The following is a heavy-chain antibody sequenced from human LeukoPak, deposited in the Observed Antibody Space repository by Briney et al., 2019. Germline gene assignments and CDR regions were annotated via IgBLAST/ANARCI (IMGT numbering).Heavy chain of an antibody. CDR1: GFTFSNAW. CDR2: IKSKTDGGTT. V-gene: IGHV3-15*01. CDR3: AREGYSYGSGGQPQSGYFDY. J-gene: IGHJ4*02. Sequence: GGSLRLSCAASGFTFSNAWMSWVRQAPGKGLEWVGRIKSKTDGGTTDYAAPVKGRFTISRDDSKNTLYLQMNSLRAEDTAVYYCAREGYSYGSGGQPQSGYFDYWGQGTLVTVSS. D-gene: IGHD5-18*01.